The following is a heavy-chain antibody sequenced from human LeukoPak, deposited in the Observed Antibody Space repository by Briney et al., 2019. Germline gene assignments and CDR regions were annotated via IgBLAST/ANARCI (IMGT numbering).Heavy chain of an antibody. Sequence: PSETLSLTCTVSGGSISSYYRSWIRQPPGKGLEWIGYIYYSVSTNYNPSLKSRVTISVDTSKNQFSLKLSSVTAADTAVYYCARVRRGDYGDYWYFDLWGRGTLVTVSS. CDR3: ARVRRGDYGDYWYFDL. D-gene: IGHD4-17*01. CDR2: IYYSVST. CDR1: GGSISSYY. V-gene: IGHV4-59*01. J-gene: IGHJ2*01.